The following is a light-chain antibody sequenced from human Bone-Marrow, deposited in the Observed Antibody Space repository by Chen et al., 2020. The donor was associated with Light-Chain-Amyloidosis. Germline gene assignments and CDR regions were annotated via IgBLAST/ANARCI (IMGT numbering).Light chain of an antibody. CDR2: RDT. J-gene: IGLJ2*01. CDR3: QSADSSGTYEVI. Sequence: SYELRQPPSVSVSPGQTAWITCSGDDLPTKYAYWYQQKPGQAPVLVIHRDTERPSGISERFSGSSSGTTATLTISGVQAEDEADYHCQSADSSGTYEVIFGGGTKLTVL. CDR1: DLPTKY. V-gene: IGLV3-25*03.